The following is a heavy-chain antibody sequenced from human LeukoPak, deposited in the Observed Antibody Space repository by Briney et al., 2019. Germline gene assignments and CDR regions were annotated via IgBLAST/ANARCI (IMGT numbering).Heavy chain of an antibody. CDR1: GGSISSYY. J-gene: IGHJ4*02. CDR3: ARSYPGYYFDY. CDR2: IYYSGST. Sequence: SETLSLTCTVSGGSISSYYWSWIRQPPGKGLEWIGYIYYSGSTSYNPSLKSRVTMSVNTSKNQFSLKLSSVTAADTAVYYCARSYPGYYFDYWGQGTLVTVSS. V-gene: IGHV4-59*01. D-gene: IGHD3-16*02.